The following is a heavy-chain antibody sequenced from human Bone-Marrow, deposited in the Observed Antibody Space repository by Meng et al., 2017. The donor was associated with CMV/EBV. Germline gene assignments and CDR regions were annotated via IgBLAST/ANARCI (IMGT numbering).Heavy chain of an antibody. V-gene: IGHV4-59*01. D-gene: IGHD3-16*01. J-gene: IGHJ4*02. CDR1: GGFISTYY. CDR2: ISFDGFS. CDR3: ARGWGKLPQYVD. Sequence: GSLRLSCNVSGGFISTYYWSWIRRSPGKGLEWIGYISFDGFSNSNPSLRSRVLISLDKSRHNFSLKLTSVTAADTAIYYCARGWGKLPQYVDWGQGTLVTVNS.